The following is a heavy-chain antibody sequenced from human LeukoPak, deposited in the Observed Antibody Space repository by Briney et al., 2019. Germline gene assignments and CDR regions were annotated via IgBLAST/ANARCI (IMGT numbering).Heavy chain of an antibody. CDR2: ISYDGSNK. CDR3: ARGYYDSSGSLGMDV. J-gene: IGHJ6*02. D-gene: IGHD3-22*01. V-gene: IGHV3-30*03. CDR1: GFTFSSYG. Sequence: PGGSLRLSCAASGFTFSSYGMHWVRQAPGKGLEWVAVISYDGSNKYYADSVKGRFTISRDNSKNTLYLQMNSLRAEDTAVYYCARGYYDSSGSLGMDVWGQGTTVTVSS.